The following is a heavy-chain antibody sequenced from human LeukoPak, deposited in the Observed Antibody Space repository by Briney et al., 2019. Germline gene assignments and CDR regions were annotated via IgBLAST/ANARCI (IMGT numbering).Heavy chain of an antibody. D-gene: IGHD2-2*01. CDR2: IKEDGSEE. J-gene: IGHJ3*01. V-gene: IGHV3-7*01. CDR1: GFTFNTYW. CDR3: ARPRYCSSISCYFHAFDV. Sequence: GGSLRLSCAASGFTFNTYWMTWVRQAPGKGLEWVANIKEDGSEEYYVDSVKGRFAISRDNAKNSLYLQMNSLRAEDTAVYYCARPRYCSSISCYFHAFDVWGQGTMVTVSS.